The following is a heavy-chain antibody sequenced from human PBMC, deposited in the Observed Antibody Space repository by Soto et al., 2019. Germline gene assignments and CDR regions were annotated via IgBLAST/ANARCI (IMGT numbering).Heavy chain of an antibody. V-gene: IGHV3-23*01. CDR2: ISGSVGST. J-gene: IGHJ5*02. D-gene: IGHD7-27*01. CDR1: GFTFSSYA. CDR3: AKDRLGISDWFDP. Sequence: GGSLRLSCAASGFTFSSYAMSWVRQAPGKGLEWVSAISGSVGSTYYADSVKGRFTISRDNSKNTLYLQMNSLRAEDTVVYCCAKDRLGISDWFDPWGQGTLVTVSS.